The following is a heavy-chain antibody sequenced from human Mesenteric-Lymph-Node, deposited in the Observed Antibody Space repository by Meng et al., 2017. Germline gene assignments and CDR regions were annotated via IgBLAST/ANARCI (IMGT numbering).Heavy chain of an antibody. D-gene: IGHD6-19*01. V-gene: IGHV3-30*01. CDR3: TRRWWLTYRFDY. J-gene: IGHJ4*02. Sequence: GGSLRLSCAASGFTFSSYAMYWVRQAPGKGLEWVALMSNDGSKKYYADSVKGRFTISRDDSKNTLYLQMNSLRADDTAVYYCTRRWWLTYRFDYWGQGTLVTVSS. CDR1: GFTFSSYA. CDR2: MSNDGSKK.